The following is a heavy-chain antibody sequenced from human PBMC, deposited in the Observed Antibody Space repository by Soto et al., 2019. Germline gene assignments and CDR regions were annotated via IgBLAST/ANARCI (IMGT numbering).Heavy chain of an antibody. CDR1: GGSISSSSYY. D-gene: IGHD3-9*01. CDR2: IYYSGST. Sequence: SGTLSLTCTVSGGSISSSSYYWGWIRQPPGKGLEWIGSIYYSGSTYYNPSLKSRVTISVDTSKNQFSLKLSSVTAADTAVYYCTKGAERTVQRFLDWVCGHWGQGTPVTVSS. J-gene: IGHJ4*02. CDR3: TKGAERTVQRFLDWVCGH. V-gene: IGHV4-39*01.